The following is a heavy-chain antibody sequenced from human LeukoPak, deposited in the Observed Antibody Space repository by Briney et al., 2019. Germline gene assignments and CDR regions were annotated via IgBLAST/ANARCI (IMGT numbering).Heavy chain of an antibody. CDR2: IALSISER. D-gene: IGHD3-22*01. Sequence: GGSLRLSCAASGFTFSSYSMNWVRQAPGKGLEWVSFIALSISERYYADSVQGRFTISRDNAKNSLYMQMNSLRAEDTAVYYCARTYYYDRSAVFGYWGQGTLVTVSS. CDR3: ARTYYYDRSAVFGY. V-gene: IGHV3-21*01. J-gene: IGHJ4*02. CDR1: GFTFSSYS.